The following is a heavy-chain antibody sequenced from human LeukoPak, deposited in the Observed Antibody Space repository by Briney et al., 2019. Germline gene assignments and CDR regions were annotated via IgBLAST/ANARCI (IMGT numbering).Heavy chain of an antibody. CDR1: GYTFTSYD. J-gene: IGHJ6*02. Sequence: ASVKVSCKASGYTFTSYDINWVRQATGQGLEWMGWISAYNGNTNYAQKLQGRVTMTTDTSTSTAYMELRSLRSDDTAVYYCARDRTYCSSTSCLRNYYYYGMDVWGQGTTVTVSS. CDR3: ARDRTYCSSTSCLRNYYYYGMDV. V-gene: IGHV1-18*01. D-gene: IGHD2-2*01. CDR2: ISAYNGNT.